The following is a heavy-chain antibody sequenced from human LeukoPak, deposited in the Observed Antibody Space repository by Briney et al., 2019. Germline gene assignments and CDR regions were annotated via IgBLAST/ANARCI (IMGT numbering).Heavy chain of an antibody. Sequence: ASVKVSCKGSGYTFTGYYMHRVRQGPGQGLEWMGWINPNSGGTNYAQKFQGRVTMTRDTSISTAYMELSRLRSDDTAVYYCARDLMATDIVVVPAAMAPDYYFYMDVWGKGTTVTVSS. D-gene: IGHD2-2*01. J-gene: IGHJ6*03. CDR3: ARDLMATDIVVVPAAMAPDYYFYMDV. V-gene: IGHV1-2*02. CDR1: GYTFTGYY. CDR2: INPNSGGT.